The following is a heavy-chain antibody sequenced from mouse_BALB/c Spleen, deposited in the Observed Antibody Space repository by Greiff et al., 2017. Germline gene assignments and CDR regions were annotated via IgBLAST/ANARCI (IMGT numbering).Heavy chain of an antibody. Sequence: EVQLQQSGPGLVKPSQSLSLTCSVTGYSITSGYYWNWIRQFPGNKLEWMGYISYDGSNNYNPSLKNRISITRDTSKNQFFLKLNSVTTEDTATYYCARDRGTGTGDFDYWGQGTTLTVSS. V-gene: IGHV3-6*02. CDR3: ARDRGTGTGDFDY. CDR1: GYSITSGYY. J-gene: IGHJ2*01. CDR2: ISYDGSN. D-gene: IGHD4-1*01.